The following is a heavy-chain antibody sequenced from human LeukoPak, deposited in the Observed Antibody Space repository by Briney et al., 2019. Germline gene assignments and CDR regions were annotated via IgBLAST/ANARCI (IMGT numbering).Heavy chain of an antibody. V-gene: IGHV1-2*02. CDR3: ARDLVTIFGVVTPYFDY. CDR2: INPNSGGT. J-gene: IGHJ4*02. D-gene: IGHD3-3*01. Sequence: GASVKVSCKASGYTFTGYYMHWVRQAPGQGLEWMGWINPNSGGTNYAQKFQGRVTMTRDTSISTAYMELSRLRSDDTAVYYCARDLVTIFGVVTPYFDYWGQGTLVTVSP. CDR1: GYTFTGYY.